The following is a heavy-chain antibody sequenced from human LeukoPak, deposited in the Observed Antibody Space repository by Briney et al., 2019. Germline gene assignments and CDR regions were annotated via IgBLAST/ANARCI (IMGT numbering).Heavy chain of an antibody. CDR1: GGSVSGYY. J-gene: IGHJ4*02. CDR2: ICDNGAS. Sequence: ASETLSLTCTVSGGSVSGYYWSWIRQPPGKGLEWIGYICDNGASLYSPSLRSRVTMSVDTSENQFSPRLSSVTAADTAVYYCASHAAVPVIRRGFDFWGQGTLVTVSS. CDR3: ASHAAVPVIRRGFDF. D-gene: IGHD2-21*02. V-gene: IGHV4-59*08.